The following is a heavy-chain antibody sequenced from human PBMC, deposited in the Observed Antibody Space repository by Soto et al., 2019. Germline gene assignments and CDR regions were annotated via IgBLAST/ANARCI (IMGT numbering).Heavy chain of an antibody. Sequence: GGSLRLSCPASGFTFGDYAMSWFRQAPGKGLEWVGFIRSKAYGGTTEYAASVKGRFTISRDDSKSIAYLQMNSPKTEDTAVYYCTRDPGSGTYYYYYYGMDVWGQGTTVTVSS. D-gene: IGHD3-10*01. V-gene: IGHV3-49*03. CDR3: TRDPGSGTYYYYYYGMDV. CDR2: IRSKAYGGTT. CDR1: GFTFGDYA. J-gene: IGHJ6*02.